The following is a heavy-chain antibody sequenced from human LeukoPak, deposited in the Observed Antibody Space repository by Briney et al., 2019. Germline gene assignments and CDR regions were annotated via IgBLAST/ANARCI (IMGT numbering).Heavy chain of an antibody. V-gene: IGHV4-34*01. CDR1: GGPFSGYY. CDR3: ARGGTQLVQEDGYFQH. CDR2: INHSGST. D-gene: IGHD6-13*01. Sequence: SETLSLTCAVYGGPFSGYYWSWIRQPPGKGLEWIGEINHSGSTNYNPSLKSRVTISVDTSKNQFSLKLSSVTAADTAVYYCARGGTQLVQEDGYFQHWGQGTLVTVSS. J-gene: IGHJ1*01.